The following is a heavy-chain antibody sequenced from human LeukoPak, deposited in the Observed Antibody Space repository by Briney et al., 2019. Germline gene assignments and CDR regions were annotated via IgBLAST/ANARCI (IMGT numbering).Heavy chain of an antibody. CDR2: VNSDGSAP. CDR1: GFTFSDYW. CDR3: AKGGSRYYDFWSLPY. J-gene: IGHJ4*02. Sequence: GGSLRLSCAASGFTFSDYWMHWVRHTPEKGLMWVSKVNSDGSAPQYADSVKGRFTISRDNSKNTLYLQMNSLRAEDTAVYYCAKGGSRYYDFWSLPYWGQGTLVTVSS. D-gene: IGHD3-3*01. V-gene: IGHV3-74*03.